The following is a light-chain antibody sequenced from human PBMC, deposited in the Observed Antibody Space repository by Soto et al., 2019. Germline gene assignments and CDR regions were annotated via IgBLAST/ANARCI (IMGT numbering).Light chain of an antibody. Sequence: ESVLTQSPGTLSLSPGERTTLSRRASQSVSTSYLAWYQQKSGQAPSLLIYATSSRATGIPNRFSDSGSGTDFTLTISRLEPEDFAVYYCQQYGRSPFTFGPGTKVDIK. CDR2: ATS. CDR1: QSVSTSY. CDR3: QQYGRSPFT. V-gene: IGKV3-20*01. J-gene: IGKJ3*01.